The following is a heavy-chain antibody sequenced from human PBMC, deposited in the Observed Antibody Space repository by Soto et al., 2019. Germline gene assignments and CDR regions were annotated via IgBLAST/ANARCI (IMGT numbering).Heavy chain of an antibody. J-gene: IGHJ6*01. CDR1: GGSINSVNW. Sequence: SETLSLTCAVSGGSINSVNWWSWVRQSPGKGLEWIGEMHPVGSTNYSPSLKSRVTVSMDKSRNQFSLKMSSVTAADTAVYFCARHGHNIYGFDVWGRGTTVTV. CDR2: MHPVGST. D-gene: IGHD1-1*01. CDR3: ARHGHNIYGFDV. V-gene: IGHV4-4*02.